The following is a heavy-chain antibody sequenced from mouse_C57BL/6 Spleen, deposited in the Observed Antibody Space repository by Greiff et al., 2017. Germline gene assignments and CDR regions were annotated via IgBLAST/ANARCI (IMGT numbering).Heavy chain of an antibody. CDR1: GFTFSYYY. V-gene: IGHV5-16*01. CDR3: ARDKDYYGSSYFDY. J-gene: IGHJ2*01. CDR2: INYDGSST. Sequence: EVQLQESEGGLVQPGSSMKLSCTASGFTFSYYYMAWVRQVPEKGLEWVANINYDGSSTYYLDSLKSRFIISRDNAKNILYLQMSSLKSEDTATYYCARDKDYYGSSYFDYWGQGTTLTVSS. D-gene: IGHD1-1*01.